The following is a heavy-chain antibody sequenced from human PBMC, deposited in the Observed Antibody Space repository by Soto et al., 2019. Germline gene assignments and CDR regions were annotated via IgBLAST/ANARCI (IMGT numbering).Heavy chain of an antibody. V-gene: IGHV4-31*03. CDR3: ARGSYSYGYNRAFDI. Sequence: PSETLSLTCTVSGGSISSGGYYWSWIRQHPGKGLEWIGYIYYSGSTYYNPSLKSRVTISVDTSKNQFSLKLSSVTAADTAVYYCARGSYSYGYNRAFDIWGQGTMVTVSS. J-gene: IGHJ3*02. CDR1: GGSISSGGYY. D-gene: IGHD5-18*01. CDR2: IYYSGST.